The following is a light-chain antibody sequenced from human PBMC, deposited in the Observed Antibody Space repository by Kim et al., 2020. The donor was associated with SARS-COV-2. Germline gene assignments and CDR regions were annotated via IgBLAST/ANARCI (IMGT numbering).Light chain of an antibody. CDR3: HTWATAIV. CDR1: SGYSDSD. Sequence: GASVKLSCTLSSGYSDSDITWPQQQPEKGPRYLMKLNSDGSRIKGDGIPDRFSGSSSGAERYLSISNLQSEDEADYYCHTWATAIVFGGGTQLTVL. CDR2: LNSDGSR. J-gene: IGLJ2*01. V-gene: IGLV4-69*01.